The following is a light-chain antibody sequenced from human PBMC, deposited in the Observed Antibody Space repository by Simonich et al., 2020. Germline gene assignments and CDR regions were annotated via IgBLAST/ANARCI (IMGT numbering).Light chain of an antibody. CDR2: DVS. CDR1: SSDVGGYNY. CDR3: SSYTSSSTLV. Sequence: QSALTQPVSVSGSPGQSITISCPGTSSDVGGYNYVSWSQQHPGKAPKLMIYDVSKRPSGVSNRFSGSKSGNTASLTISGLQAEEEADYYCSSYTSSSTLVFGGGTKLTVL. V-gene: IGLV2-14*01. J-gene: IGLJ2*01.